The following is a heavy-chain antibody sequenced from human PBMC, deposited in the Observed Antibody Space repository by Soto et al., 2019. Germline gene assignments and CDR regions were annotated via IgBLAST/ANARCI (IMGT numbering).Heavy chain of an antibody. J-gene: IGHJ4*02. CDR3: ARHGYHFRSGSPIDS. D-gene: IGHD3-10*01. V-gene: IGHV4-59*08. Sequence: QVQLQESGPGLVKPSETLSLTCTVSGDSISSYYWSWIRQPPGKGLEWIGYIYYSGNTNYNPSLKRRPTVSVDTSRNQVSLNLSSVTAADTAVYYWARHGYHFRSGSPIDSWGQGTLVTVSS. CDR2: IYYSGNT. CDR1: GDSISSYY.